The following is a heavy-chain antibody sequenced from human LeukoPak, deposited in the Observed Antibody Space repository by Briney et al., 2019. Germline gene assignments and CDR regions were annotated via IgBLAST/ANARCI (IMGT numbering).Heavy chain of an antibody. CDR3: ARVDLYARYSSEIFYYYMDV. Sequence: GGSLKLSCAASGFTFSRYWMHWVRQAPGKGLVWVSRINSDGSNTSYADSVKGRFTISRDNAKNTLYLQMSSLRAEDTAVYYCARVDLYARYSSEIFYYYMDVWGKGTTVTVSS. CDR2: INSDGSNT. CDR1: GFTFSRYW. D-gene: IGHD6-19*01. J-gene: IGHJ6*03. V-gene: IGHV3-74*01.